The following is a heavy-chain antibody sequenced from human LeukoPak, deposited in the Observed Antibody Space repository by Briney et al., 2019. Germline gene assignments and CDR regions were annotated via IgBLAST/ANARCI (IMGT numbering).Heavy chain of an antibody. Sequence: RSSETLSLTCTVSGGSISTYYWSWIRQPPGKTLEWVGCIHYTGNTNYNPSLKSRVTISLDTSKDQFSLRLSSVTAADTAVYYCARDPDYWGQGTLVTVSS. CDR1: GGSISTYY. V-gene: IGHV4-59*01. CDR3: ARDPDY. J-gene: IGHJ4*02. CDR2: IHYTGNT.